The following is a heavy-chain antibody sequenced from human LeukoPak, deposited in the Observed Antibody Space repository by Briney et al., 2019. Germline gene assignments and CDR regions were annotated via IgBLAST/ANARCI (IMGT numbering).Heavy chain of an antibody. V-gene: IGHV5-51*01. D-gene: IGHD1-26*01. Sequence: GESLKISFKGSGYRFTSYWIGWVRPMPGKGLEWMGIIYPGDSDTRYSPSFQGQVTISADKSISTAYLRWSSLKASDTAMYYCARHVGATIDYFDYWGQGTLVTVSS. J-gene: IGHJ4*02. CDR2: IYPGDSDT. CDR1: GYRFTSYW. CDR3: ARHVGATIDYFDY.